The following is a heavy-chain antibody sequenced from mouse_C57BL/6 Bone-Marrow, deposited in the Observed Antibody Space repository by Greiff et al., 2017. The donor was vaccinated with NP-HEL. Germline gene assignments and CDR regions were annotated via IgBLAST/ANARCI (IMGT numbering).Heavy chain of an antibody. CDR1: GFTFSDSG. CDR2: ISSGSSTI. CDR3: ARGGAY. Sequence: EVKLMESGGGLVKPGGSLKLSCAASGFTFSDSGMHWVRQAPEKGLEWVAYISSGSSTIYYADTVKGRFTISRDNAKNTLFLQMTSLRSEDTAMYYCARGGAYWGQGTLVTVSA. J-gene: IGHJ3*01. V-gene: IGHV5-17*01.